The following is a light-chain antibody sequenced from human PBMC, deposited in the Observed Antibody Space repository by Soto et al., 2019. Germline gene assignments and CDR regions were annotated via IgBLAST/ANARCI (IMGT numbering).Light chain of an antibody. CDR3: QRYGSSPLT. J-gene: IGKJ4*01. Sequence: EIVLTQSPGTLSLSPGERATLSCRASQSVSSSYLAWYQQKPGQAPRLLIYAASSRATGIPDRFSGSGSETDFTLTISRLEPEDVAVYYCQRYGSSPLTFGGGTKVEIK. CDR2: AAS. CDR1: QSVSSSY. V-gene: IGKV3-20*01.